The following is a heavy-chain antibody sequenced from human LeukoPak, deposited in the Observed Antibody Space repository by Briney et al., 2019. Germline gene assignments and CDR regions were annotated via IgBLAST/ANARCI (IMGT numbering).Heavy chain of an antibody. J-gene: IGHJ4*02. Sequence: ASVKVSCKASGYTFTSYGISWVRQAPGQGLEWMGWINPNSGGTNYAQKFQGRVTMTRDTSISTAYMELSRLRSDDTAVNYCARVGATGTTSPFDYWGQGTLVTVSS. V-gene: IGHV1-2*02. D-gene: IGHD1-1*01. CDR1: GYTFTSYG. CDR3: ARVGATGTTSPFDY. CDR2: INPNSGGT.